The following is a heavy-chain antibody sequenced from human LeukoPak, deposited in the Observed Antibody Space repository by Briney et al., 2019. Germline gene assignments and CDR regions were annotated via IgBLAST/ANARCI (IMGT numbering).Heavy chain of an antibody. D-gene: IGHD6-19*01. V-gene: IGHV4-4*07. J-gene: IGHJ4*02. Sequence: SETLSLTCTVSGGSISSYYWNWIRQSAGKGLEWIGRIYTSGSTSYNPSLKSRVTISVDTSKNQFSLKLSSVTAADTAVYYCASTKLGYSSGWHWGQGILVTVSS. CDR2: IYTSGST. CDR1: GGSISSYY. CDR3: ASTKLGYSSGWH.